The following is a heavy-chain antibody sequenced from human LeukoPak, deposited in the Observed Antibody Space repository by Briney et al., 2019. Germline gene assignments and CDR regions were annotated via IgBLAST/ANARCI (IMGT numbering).Heavy chain of an antibody. CDR3: ARDGGSAMPFDY. CDR2: ISGSGGST. CDR1: GFSFSNYY. V-gene: IGHV3-21*01. J-gene: IGHJ4*02. D-gene: IGHD2-2*01. Sequence: PGGSLRLSCKASGFSFSNYYMNWVRQAPGKGLEWVSAISGSGGSTYYADSVKGRFTISRDNAKNSLYLQMNSLRAEDTAVYYCARDGGSAMPFDYWGQGTLVTVSS.